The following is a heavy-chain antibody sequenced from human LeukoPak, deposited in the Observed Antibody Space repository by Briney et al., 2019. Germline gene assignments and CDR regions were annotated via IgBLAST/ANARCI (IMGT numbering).Heavy chain of an antibody. D-gene: IGHD6-19*01. Sequence: PGGSLRLSCAASGFTFSSYGMSWVRQAPGKGLEWVSAISGSGGSTYYADSVKGRFTISRDNSKNTLYLQMNSLRAEDTAVYYRAKARGLSSGWSPGYYFDYWGQGTLVTVSS. CDR2: ISGSGGST. J-gene: IGHJ4*02. CDR3: AKARGLSSGWSPGYYFDY. V-gene: IGHV3-23*01. CDR1: GFTFSSYG.